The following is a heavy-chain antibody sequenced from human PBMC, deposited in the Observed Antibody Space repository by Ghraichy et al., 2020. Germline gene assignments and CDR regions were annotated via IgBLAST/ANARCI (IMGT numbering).Heavy chain of an antibody. J-gene: IGHJ4*02. CDR3: AKEHNYFDSSEP. CDR1: GFTFSSYA. CDR2: IGGAGGAT. D-gene: IGHD3-22*01. Sequence: GESLNISCATSGFTFSSYAMSWFRQAPGKGPEWVSAIGGAGGATFAADSVKGRFTISRDNSKNTLYLQMSSLGAEDTALYYCAKEHNYFDSSEPWGQGTLVTV. V-gene: IGHV3-23*01.